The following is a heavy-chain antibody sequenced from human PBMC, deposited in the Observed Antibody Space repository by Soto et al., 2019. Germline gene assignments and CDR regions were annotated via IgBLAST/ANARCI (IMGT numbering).Heavy chain of an antibody. Sequence: ASVKVSCKASGYTFTSYGIIWVRQAPGQGLEWMGWISAYNGNTSYAQKLQGRVTMTTDTSTSTAYMELRSLRSDDTAVYYCARDVSNWGSSSYFDYWGQGTLVTVSS. J-gene: IGHJ4*02. CDR2: ISAYNGNT. CDR1: GYTFTSYG. D-gene: IGHD6-6*01. CDR3: ARDVSNWGSSSYFDY. V-gene: IGHV1-18*01.